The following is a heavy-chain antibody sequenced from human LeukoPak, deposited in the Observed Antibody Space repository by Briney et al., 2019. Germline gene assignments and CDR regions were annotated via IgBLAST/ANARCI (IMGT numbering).Heavy chain of an antibody. D-gene: IGHD6-13*01. CDR3: ARDIGIAAPIGAFDI. Sequence: ASVKVSCKASGGTFSSYAISWVRQAPGQGLEWMGGIIPIFGTANYAQKFQGRVTITADESTSTAYLELSSLRPEDTAVYYCARDIGIAAPIGAFDIWGQGTMVTVSS. CDR1: GGTFSSYA. CDR2: IIPIFGTA. V-gene: IGHV1-69*01. J-gene: IGHJ3*02.